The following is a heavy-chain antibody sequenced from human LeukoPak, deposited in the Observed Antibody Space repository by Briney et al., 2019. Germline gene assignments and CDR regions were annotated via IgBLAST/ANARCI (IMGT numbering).Heavy chain of an antibody. CDR3: ARDRHSSSSWYLDF. Sequence: GGSLRLSCAASGFTFSSYAMSWVRQAPGKGLEWVSGISGNGDSTYYADSVKGRFTISRDNSKNTLFLQMNSLRAEDTAVYYCARDRHSSSSWYLDFWGQGTLVTVSS. CDR1: GFTFSSYA. CDR2: ISGNGDST. J-gene: IGHJ4*02. V-gene: IGHV3-23*01. D-gene: IGHD6-13*01.